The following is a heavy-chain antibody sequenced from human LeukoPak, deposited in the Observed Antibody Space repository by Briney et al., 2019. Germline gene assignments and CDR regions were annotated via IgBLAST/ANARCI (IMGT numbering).Heavy chain of an antibody. CDR1: GGSISGYF. J-gene: IGHJ4*02. V-gene: IGHV4-34*01. D-gene: IGHD6-13*01. Sequence: SETLSLTCTVSGGSISGYFWSWIRQPPGKGLEWIGEINHSGSTNYNPSLKSRVTISVDTSKNQFSLKLSSVTAADTAVYYCASQGGSYSSSWGYWGQGTLVTVSS. CDR3: ASQGGSYSSSWGY. CDR2: INHSGST.